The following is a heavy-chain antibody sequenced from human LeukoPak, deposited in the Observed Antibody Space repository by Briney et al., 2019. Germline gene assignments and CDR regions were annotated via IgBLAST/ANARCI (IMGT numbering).Heavy chain of an antibody. Sequence: SETLSLTCTVSGGSISSYYWSWIRQPPGKGLEWIGYIYYSGSTNYNPSLKSRVTISVDTSKNQFSLKLSSVTAADTAVYYCARDREAGSPYYYYYMDVWGKGTTVTVSS. V-gene: IGHV4-59*01. J-gene: IGHJ6*03. CDR3: ARDREAGSPYYYYYMDV. CDR2: IYYSGST. D-gene: IGHD6-19*01. CDR1: GGSISSYY.